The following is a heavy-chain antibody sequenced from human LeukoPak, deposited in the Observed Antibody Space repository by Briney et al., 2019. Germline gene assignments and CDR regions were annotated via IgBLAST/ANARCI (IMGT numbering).Heavy chain of an antibody. CDR2: INWNGGST. V-gene: IGHV3-20*04. CDR1: GFTLDDYS. J-gene: IGHJ4*02. D-gene: IGHD3-22*01. CDR3: ARSRHSYDSSGFPHY. Sequence: GGSLRLSCAASGFTLDDYSMTWVRQAPGKGLEWVSGINWNGGSTGYADSVKGRFTISRDTAKNTLYLQMNSLRAEDTALYYCARSRHSYDSSGFPHYWGQGTLVTVSS.